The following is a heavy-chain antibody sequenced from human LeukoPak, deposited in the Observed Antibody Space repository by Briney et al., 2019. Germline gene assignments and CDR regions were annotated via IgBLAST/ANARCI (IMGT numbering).Heavy chain of an antibody. CDR1: GFTFSSYG. CDR2: IRYDGSNK. V-gene: IGHV3-30*02. CDR3: ARSRYYYAPGGYYYYMDV. D-gene: IGHD3-10*01. J-gene: IGHJ6*03. Sequence: GGSLRLSCAASGFTFSSYGMHWVRQAPGKGLEWVAFIRYDGSNKYYADSVKGRFTISRDNSKNTLYLQMNSLRAGDTAVYYCARSRYYYAPGGYYYYMDVWGKGTTVTISS.